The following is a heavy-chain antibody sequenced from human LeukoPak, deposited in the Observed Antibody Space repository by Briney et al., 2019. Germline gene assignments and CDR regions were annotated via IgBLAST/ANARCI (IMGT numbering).Heavy chain of an antibody. J-gene: IGHJ4*02. CDR3: ARQVGARLDY. CDR2: ISSSSSYI. D-gene: IGHD1-26*01. CDR1: GFIIISYR. V-gene: IGHV3-21*01. Sequence: PGGSLRLSCAASGFIIISYRMSWVRQAPGKGLEWVPSISSSSSYIYYADSVKGRFTISRDNAKNSLYLQMNSLRAEDTAVYYCARQVGARLDYWGQGTLVTVSS.